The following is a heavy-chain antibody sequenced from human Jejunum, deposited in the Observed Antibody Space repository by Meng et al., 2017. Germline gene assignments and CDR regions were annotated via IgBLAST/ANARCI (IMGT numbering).Heavy chain of an antibody. CDR3: ARDLTYGFLE. V-gene: IGHV7-4-1*02. Sequence: VQLMQAGAEVMQPGASVKVSCKSSGYTVTIQAMNWVRQPPGQGLEWMGWINTNTGNPRYAQGFTGRFVFSLDTSVSTAYLQITSLKAEDTAVYYCARDLTYGFLEWGQGTLVTVSS. CDR1: GYTVTIQA. CDR2: INTNTGNP. D-gene: IGHD3-3*01. J-gene: IGHJ4*02.